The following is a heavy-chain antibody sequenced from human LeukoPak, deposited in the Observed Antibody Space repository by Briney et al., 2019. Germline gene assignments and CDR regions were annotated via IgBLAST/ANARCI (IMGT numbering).Heavy chain of an antibody. D-gene: IGHD6-13*01. CDR1: GLTFSSYG. CDR2: ISYDGSNK. CDR3: ARVLTAAGPVWFDP. V-gene: IGHV3-30*03. J-gene: IGHJ5*02. Sequence: PGRSLRLSCAASGLTFSSYGMHWVRQAPGKGLAWVAVISYDGSNKYYADSVKGRFTISRDNSKNTLYLQMNSLRAEDTAVYYCARVLTAAGPVWFDPWGQGTLVTVSS.